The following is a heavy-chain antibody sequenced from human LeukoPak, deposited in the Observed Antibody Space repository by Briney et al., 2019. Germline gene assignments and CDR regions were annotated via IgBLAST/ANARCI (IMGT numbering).Heavy chain of an antibody. CDR3: ARDRCTNGVCYLDY. CDR1: GFTFSNYG. V-gene: IGHV3-33*01. Sequence: GGSLRLSCAASGFTFSNYGMHWVRQAPGKGLEWVAVIWYDGSNKYYADSVGRFTISRDNSRNTLSLQMNNLRAEDTAVYYCARDRCTNGVCYLDYWGQGTLVTVSS. D-gene: IGHD2-8*01. CDR2: IWYDGSNK. J-gene: IGHJ4*02.